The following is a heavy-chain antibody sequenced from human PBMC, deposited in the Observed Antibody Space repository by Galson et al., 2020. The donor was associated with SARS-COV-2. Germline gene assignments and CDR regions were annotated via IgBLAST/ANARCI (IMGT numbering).Heavy chain of an antibody. Sequence: GGSLRLSCAASGFTFSIHAIHWVRQAPGKGLEWVAQIFYDGSDKYYGDSVKGRFTISRDSSKNMVYLQMNNLKVDDTAVYYCARDGQLSSGWAFDYWGQGTLVTVSS. J-gene: IGHJ4*02. CDR2: IFYDGSDK. CDR1: GFTFSIHA. V-gene: IGHV3-33*01. D-gene: IGHD6-19*01. CDR3: ARDGQLSSGWAFDY.